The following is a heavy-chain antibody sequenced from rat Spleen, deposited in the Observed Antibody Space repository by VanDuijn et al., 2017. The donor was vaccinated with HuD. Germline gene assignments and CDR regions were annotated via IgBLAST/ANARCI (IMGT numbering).Heavy chain of an antibody. CDR2: INGAGST. J-gene: IGHJ4*01. CDR1: VYSITSSYR. V-gene: IGHV3-3*01. CDR3: ARWDYYDGTYGVMDA. Sequence: DVQLQESGPGLVKPSQSLSLTCSVTVYSITSSYRWSWIRKFPGNKLEWMGYINGAGSTNYNPSLKSRISITRDTSKNQVFLQVNSVTTEDTATYYCARWDYYDGTYGVMDAWGQGASVTVSS. D-gene: IGHD1-12*02.